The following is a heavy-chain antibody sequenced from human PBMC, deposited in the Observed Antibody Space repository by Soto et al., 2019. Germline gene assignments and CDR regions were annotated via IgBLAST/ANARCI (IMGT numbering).Heavy chain of an antibody. Sequence: ASVKVSCKASGYTFTSYGISWVRQAPGQGLEWMGWISAYNGNTNYAQKLQGRVTMTTDTSTSTAYMELRSLRSDDTAVYYCARGMTIATNDNWFDPWGQGTLVTVSS. V-gene: IGHV1-18*01. J-gene: IGHJ5*02. CDR3: ARGMTIATNDNWFDP. D-gene: IGHD4-4*01. CDR1: GYTFTSYG. CDR2: ISAYNGNT.